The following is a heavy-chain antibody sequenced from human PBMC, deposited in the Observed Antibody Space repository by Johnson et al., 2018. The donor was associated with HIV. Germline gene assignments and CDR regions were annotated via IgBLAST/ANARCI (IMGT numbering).Heavy chain of an antibody. CDR3: ARETGDPVVPAARDAFDI. J-gene: IGHJ3*02. CDR1: GFTVSSNY. D-gene: IGHD2-2*01. V-gene: IGHV3-66*01. CDR2: IYSGGST. Sequence: VQLVESGGGLVQPGGSLRLSCAASGFTVSSNYMNWVRQAPGKGLERVSIIYSGGSTYYDDSVKGRFTLSRDSSKNTVYLQMNSLRAEDTAVYYCARETGDPVVPAARDAFDIWGQGTMVTVSS.